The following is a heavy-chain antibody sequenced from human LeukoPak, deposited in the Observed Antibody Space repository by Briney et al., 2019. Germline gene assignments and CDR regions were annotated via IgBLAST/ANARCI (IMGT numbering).Heavy chain of an antibody. J-gene: IGHJ6*03. V-gene: IGHV4-4*07. D-gene: IGHD3-10*01. Sequence: SETLSLTCTVSGASIDGYYWNWIRQPAGQSPEWIGRIHTSGTTNYNPAFKSRVIMSVDTSDKQFSLNVSSVTAADTAVYYCARMPPVRGVRNFYFYYYVDVWGRGTTVTVSS. CDR3: ARMPPVRGVRNFYFYYYVDV. CDR1: GASIDGYY. CDR2: IHTSGTT.